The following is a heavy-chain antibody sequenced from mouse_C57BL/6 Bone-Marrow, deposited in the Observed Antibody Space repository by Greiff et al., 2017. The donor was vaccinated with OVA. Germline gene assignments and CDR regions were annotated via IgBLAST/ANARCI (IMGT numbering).Heavy chain of an antibody. Sequence: QVHVKQSGAELVKPGASVKISCKASGYAFSSYWMNWVKQRPGKGLEWIGQIYPGDGATNYNGKFKGKATLTADKSSSTAYMQLSSLTSEDSAVYFCARSLFITTVVAFDYWGQGTTLTVSS. V-gene: IGHV1-80*01. CDR3: ARSLFITTVVAFDY. CDR2: IYPGDGAT. CDR1: GYAFSSYW. D-gene: IGHD1-1*01. J-gene: IGHJ2*01.